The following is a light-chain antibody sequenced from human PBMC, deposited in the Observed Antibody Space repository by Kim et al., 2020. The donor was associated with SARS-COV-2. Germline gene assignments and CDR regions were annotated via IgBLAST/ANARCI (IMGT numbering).Light chain of an antibody. Sequence: SYLSASVGDRVTITCRASQSISSYLNWYQQKPGKAPKLLIYAASSLQSGVPSRFSGSGYGTDFTLTISSLRPEDFASYYCQQSWTFGQGTKVDIK. V-gene: IGKV1-39*01. CDR3: QQSWT. CDR2: AAS. CDR1: QSISSY. J-gene: IGKJ1*01.